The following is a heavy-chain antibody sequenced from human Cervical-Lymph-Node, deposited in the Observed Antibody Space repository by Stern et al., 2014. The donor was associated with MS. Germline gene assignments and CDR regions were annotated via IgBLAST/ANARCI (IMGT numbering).Heavy chain of an antibody. J-gene: IGHJ6*02. CDR3: ATPATVTVGSMDV. Sequence: QDQLVQSGAEVKKPGSSVKVSCKASGGTFSSHPINWVRQAPGQGLEWMGGIIPLFGIPNYAQKFQGRVTITADESTSTAYMELSSLRFQDTAVYYCATPATVTVGSMDVWGQGTTVTVSS. CDR2: IIPLFGIP. CDR1: GGTFSSHP. D-gene: IGHD4-17*01. V-gene: IGHV1-69*12.